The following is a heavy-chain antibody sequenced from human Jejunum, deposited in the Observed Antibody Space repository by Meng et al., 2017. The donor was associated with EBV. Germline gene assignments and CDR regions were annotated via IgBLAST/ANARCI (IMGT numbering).Heavy chain of an antibody. Sequence: QLASSVRCVVKPGRHLRPHCGVSGFTFSSYSMNWVRQAPGKGLEWVSSISSSSNYIYYTDSVKGRFTISRDNAKTSLYLQMNSLRAEDTAVYYCARDAKTVTQYYFDYWGQGTLVTVSS. CDR1: GFTFSSYS. V-gene: IGHV3-21*01. J-gene: IGHJ4*02. CDR3: ARDAKTVTQYYFDY. D-gene: IGHD4-17*01. CDR2: ISSSSNYI.